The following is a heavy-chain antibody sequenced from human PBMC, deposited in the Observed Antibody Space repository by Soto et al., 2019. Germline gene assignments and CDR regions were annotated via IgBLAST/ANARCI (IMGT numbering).Heavy chain of an antibody. CDR2: ISGSGGST. Sequence: GGSLRLSCAASGVTFSSYAMSWVRQAPGKGLEWVSAISGSGGSTNYADSVKGRFTISRDNSKNTLYLQMNSMRAEDTAVHYRAFLGGHSLYYYYGMDVWGQGTTVNVSS. D-gene: IGHD3-16*01. CDR3: AFLGGHSLYYYYGMDV. CDR1: GVTFSSYA. J-gene: IGHJ6*02. V-gene: IGHV3-23*01.